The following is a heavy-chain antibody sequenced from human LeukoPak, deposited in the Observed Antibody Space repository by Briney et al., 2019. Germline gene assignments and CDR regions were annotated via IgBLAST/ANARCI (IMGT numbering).Heavy chain of an antibody. V-gene: IGHV3-23*01. D-gene: IGHD2-15*01. CDR1: GFTFGSYA. J-gene: IGHJ3*02. Sequence: GGSLRLSCAASGFTFGSYAMSWVRQAPGKGLEWVSAISGSGGTTYYADSVKGRFTISRDNSKNTLYLQMNSLRAEDTAVYYCAKDLLALEDCSGGSCYAEPDAFDIWGQGTMVTVSS. CDR2: ISGSGGTT. CDR3: AKDLLALEDCSGGSCYAEPDAFDI.